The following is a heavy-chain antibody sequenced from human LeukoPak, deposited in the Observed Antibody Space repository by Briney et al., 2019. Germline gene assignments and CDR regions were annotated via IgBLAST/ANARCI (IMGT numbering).Heavy chain of an antibody. CDR2: INPNSGGT. CDR1: GYTFTGYY. CDR3: ARVSDSSGWYLFDY. Sequence: ASVKVSCKASGYTFTGYYMHWVRHAPGQGLEWMGWINPNSGGTNYAQKFQGRVTMTRDTSISTAYMELSRLRSDDTAVYYCARVSDSSGWYLFDYWGQGTLVTVSS. J-gene: IGHJ4*02. D-gene: IGHD6-19*01. V-gene: IGHV1-2*02.